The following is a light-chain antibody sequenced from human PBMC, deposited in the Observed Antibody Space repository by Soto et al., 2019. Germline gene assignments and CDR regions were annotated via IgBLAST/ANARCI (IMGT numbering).Light chain of an antibody. CDR1: QSVSSY. J-gene: IGKJ1*01. V-gene: IGKV3-11*01. CDR2: GAS. CDR3: HQRQSWPRT. Sequence: IVLTQSPATLSLSPGERATLSCRASQSVSSYLAWYQQKPGQAPRLLIYGASNRATGIPDRFSGSGSGTDFTLTISRLEPEDFAVYYCHQRQSWPRTFGQGTKVDIK.